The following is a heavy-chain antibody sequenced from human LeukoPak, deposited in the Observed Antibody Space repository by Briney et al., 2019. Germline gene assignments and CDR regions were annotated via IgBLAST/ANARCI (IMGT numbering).Heavy chain of an antibody. CDR2: IYTSGST. Sequence: SETLSLTCTVSGGSISSYYWSWIRQPAGKGLEWIGRIYTSGSTNYNPSLKSRVTMSVDTSKNQFSLKLSSVTAADTAVYYCARDHSFEGSWFSRNGMDVWGQGTTVTVSS. J-gene: IGHJ6*02. V-gene: IGHV4-4*07. D-gene: IGHD3-9*01. CDR3: ARDHSFEGSWFSRNGMDV. CDR1: GGSISSYY.